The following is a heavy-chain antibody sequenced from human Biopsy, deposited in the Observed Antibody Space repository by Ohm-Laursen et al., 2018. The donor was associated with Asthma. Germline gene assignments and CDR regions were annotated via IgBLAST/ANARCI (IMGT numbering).Heavy chain of an antibody. V-gene: IGHV1-3*01. J-gene: IGHJ3*02. Sequence: SSVKVSCKVSGYTFISYAMHWVRQAPGQRLEWMGWINAGNGNTKYSQKFQGRVTITRDTSASTAYMELSRLRSEDTAVYYCARTYYDFLTGQVNDAFDIWGQGTMVTVSS. D-gene: IGHD3-9*01. CDR2: INAGNGNT. CDR1: GYTFISYA. CDR3: ARTYYDFLTGQVNDAFDI.